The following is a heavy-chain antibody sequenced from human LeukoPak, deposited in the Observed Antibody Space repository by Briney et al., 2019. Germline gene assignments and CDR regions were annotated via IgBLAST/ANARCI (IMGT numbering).Heavy chain of an antibody. D-gene: IGHD2-8*01. CDR2: INPNSGGT. J-gene: IGHJ3*02. CDR3: ARGDIVLMVYAISAFDI. V-gene: IGHV1-2*02. Sequence: ASVKVSCKASGYTFTGYYMHWVRQAPGQRLEWMGWINPNSGGTNYAQKFQGRVTMTRDTSISTAYMELSRLRSDDTAVYYCARGDIVLMVYAISAFDIWGQGTMVTVSS. CDR1: GYTFTGYY.